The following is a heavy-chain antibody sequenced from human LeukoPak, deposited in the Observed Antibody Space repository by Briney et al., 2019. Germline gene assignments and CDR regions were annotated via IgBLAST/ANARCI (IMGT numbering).Heavy chain of an antibody. J-gene: IGHJ4*02. CDR1: GGTFSSYA. CDR2: ISAYNGNT. V-gene: IGHV1-18*01. Sequence: ASVKVSCKASGGTFSSYAISWVRQAPGQGLEWMGWISAYNGNTNYAQKLQGRVTMTTDTSTSTAYMELRSLRSDDTAVYYCARDWGAYYYDSSGYPPDYWGQGTLVTVSS. D-gene: IGHD3-22*01. CDR3: ARDWGAYYYDSSGYPPDY.